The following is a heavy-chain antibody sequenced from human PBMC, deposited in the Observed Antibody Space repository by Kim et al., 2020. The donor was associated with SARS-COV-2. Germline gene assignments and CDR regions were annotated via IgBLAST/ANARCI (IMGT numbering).Heavy chain of an antibody. J-gene: IGHJ3*02. D-gene: IGHD3-22*01. Sequence: GGSLRLSCAASGFTFSSYAMSWVRQAPGKGLEWVSAISGSGGSTYYADSVKGRFTISRDNSKNTLYLQMNSLRAEDTAVYYCAKPRGTMIVVVLGGDAFDIWGQGTMVTVSS. CDR1: GFTFSSYA. CDR3: AKPRGTMIVVVLGGDAFDI. V-gene: IGHV3-23*01. CDR2: ISGSGGST.